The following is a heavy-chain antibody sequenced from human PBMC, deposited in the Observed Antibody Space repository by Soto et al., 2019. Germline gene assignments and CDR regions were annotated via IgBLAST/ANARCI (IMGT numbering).Heavy chain of an antibody. V-gene: IGHV1-18*01. CDR1: GYIFSTHG. D-gene: IGHD2-15*01. CDR2: INPYNGKT. Sequence: QVQLEQSGAEVKKSGASVKDSCKASGYIFSTHGINWVRQAPGQGLEWMGWINPYNGKTNYAQKFQGRVTMTTETSRKTAYMELRSLRSDDTAVYYCARVQIVVVVGGTPADYWGQGTLVTVSS. CDR3: ARVQIVVVVGGTPADY. J-gene: IGHJ4*02.